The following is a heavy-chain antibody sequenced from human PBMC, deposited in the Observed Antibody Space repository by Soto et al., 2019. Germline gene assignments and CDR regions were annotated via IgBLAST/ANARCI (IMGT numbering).Heavy chain of an antibody. Sequence: EVQLLESGGGLVQPGGSLRLSCAASGFFFNDYAMAWVRQSPGKGLEWVSSIGGTGHSPYHAASVRGRFTVSRDNSRSTLYLQMNSLRADDTGIYYCANTSHFGVVTDNWFDPWGQGTQVTVSS. CDR1: GFFFNDYA. CDR3: ANTSHFGVVTDNWFDP. V-gene: IGHV3-23*01. J-gene: IGHJ5*02. D-gene: IGHD3-3*01. CDR2: IGGTGHSP.